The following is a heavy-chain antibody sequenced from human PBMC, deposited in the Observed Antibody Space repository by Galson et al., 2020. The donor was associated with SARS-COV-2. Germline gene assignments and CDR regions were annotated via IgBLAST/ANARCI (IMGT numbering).Heavy chain of an antibody. CDR1: GGSIKSRSYY. CDR2: VLSTGST. CDR3: ARWGDTVAWFY. D-gene: IGHD3-3*01. V-gene: IGHV4-39*01. J-gene: IGHJ4*02. Sequence: SETLSLTCSVSGGSIKSRSYYWGWIRQPPGKGLEWIASVLSTGSTAYNPSLKSRVTISVDTSKNQLSLRVTSVTAADAAVYYCARWGDTVAWFYWGQGALVTVSS.